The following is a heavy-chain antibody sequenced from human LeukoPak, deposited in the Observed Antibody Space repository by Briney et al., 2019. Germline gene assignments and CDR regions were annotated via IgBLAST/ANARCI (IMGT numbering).Heavy chain of an antibody. CDR1: GGTFSSYA. Sequence: SCKASGGTFSSYAMHWVRQAPGKGLEWVAVISYDGSNKYYADSVKGRFTISRDNSKNTLYLQMNSLRAEDTAVYYCARDPWGYDSSDYWGQGTLVTVSS. CDR3: ARDPWGYDSSDY. D-gene: IGHD3-22*01. CDR2: ISYDGSNK. V-gene: IGHV3-30-3*01. J-gene: IGHJ4*02.